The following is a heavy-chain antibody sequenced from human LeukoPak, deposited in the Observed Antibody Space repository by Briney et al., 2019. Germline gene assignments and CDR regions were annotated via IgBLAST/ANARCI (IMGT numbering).Heavy chain of an antibody. CDR2: ISAYNGNT. Sequence: ASVKVSCKASGYTFTSYGISWVRQAPGQGLEWMGWISAYNGNTNYAQKLQGRVTMTTDTSTSTAYMELRSLRSDDTAVYYCARGKTDCSSTSCYTRGNWFDPWGQGTLVTVSS. J-gene: IGHJ5*02. CDR3: ARGKTDCSSTSCYTRGNWFDP. CDR1: GYTFTSYG. D-gene: IGHD2-2*02. V-gene: IGHV1-18*01.